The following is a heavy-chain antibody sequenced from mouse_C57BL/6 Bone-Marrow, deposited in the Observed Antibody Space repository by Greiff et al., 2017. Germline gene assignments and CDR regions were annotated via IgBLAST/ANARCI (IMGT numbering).Heavy chain of an antibody. V-gene: IGHV1-7*01. CDR2: INPSSGYT. CDR1: GYTFTSYW. D-gene: IGHD2-2*01. CDR3: ARWGLPPFAY. Sequence: VQLQQSGAELAKPGASVKLSCKASGYTFTSYWMHWVKQRPGQGLEWIGYINPSSGYTKYNQKFKDKATLTADKPSSTAYMQLSSLTYEDSAVYYCARWGLPPFAYWGQGTLVTVSA. J-gene: IGHJ3*01.